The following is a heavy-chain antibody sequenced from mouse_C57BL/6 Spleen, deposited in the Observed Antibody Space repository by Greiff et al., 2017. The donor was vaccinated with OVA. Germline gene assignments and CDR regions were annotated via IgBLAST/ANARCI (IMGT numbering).Heavy chain of an antibody. Sequence: VKLQQPGAELVKPGASVKMSCKASGYTFTSYWITWVKQRPGQGLEWIGDIYPGSGSTNYNEKFKSKATLTVDTSSSTAYMQLSSLTSEDSAVYYCARGDIYYGSSDYFDYWGQGTTLTVSS. J-gene: IGHJ2*01. CDR2: IYPGSGST. CDR1: GYTFTSYW. CDR3: ARGDIYYGSSDYFDY. V-gene: IGHV1-55*01. D-gene: IGHD1-1*01.